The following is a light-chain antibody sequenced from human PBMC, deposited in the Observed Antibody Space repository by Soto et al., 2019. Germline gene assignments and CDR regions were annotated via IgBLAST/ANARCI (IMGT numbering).Light chain of an antibody. Sequence: DIQMTQSPSTLSASVGDRVTITCRASQSISDWLAWYQQKPGKAPKFLIYKASNLESGVPSRFSGSGSGTEFTLTISSVQPYDFATYYCQYYDSYSWTFGQGNKVEIK. J-gene: IGKJ1*01. CDR2: KAS. CDR1: QSISDW. V-gene: IGKV1-5*03. CDR3: QYYDSYSWT.